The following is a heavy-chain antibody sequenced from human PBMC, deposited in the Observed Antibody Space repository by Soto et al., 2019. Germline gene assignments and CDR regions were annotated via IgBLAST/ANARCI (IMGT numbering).Heavy chain of an antibody. CDR2: IYYSGST. CDR1: GGSISSSSYY. V-gene: IGHV4-39*01. J-gene: IGHJ3*02. D-gene: IGHD2-15*01. CDR3: ARQPSVDGDGSGDSCYSLLEDFEI. Sequence: PSETLSLTCTVSGGSISSSSYYWGWIRQPPGKGLEWIGSIYYSGSTYYNPSLKSRVTISVDTSKNQFSLKLSSVTAADTAVYYCARQPSVDGDGSGDSCYSLLEDFEICGQRTMVTV.